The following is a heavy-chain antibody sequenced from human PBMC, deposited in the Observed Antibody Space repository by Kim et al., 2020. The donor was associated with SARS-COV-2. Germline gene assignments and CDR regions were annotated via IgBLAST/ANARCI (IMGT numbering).Heavy chain of an antibody. J-gene: IGHJ6*02. V-gene: IGHV3-21*06. CDR2: ITGDSALV. CDR3: VRVRTYRQMPGNSYYAMDV. D-gene: IGHD2-2*01. CDR1: GFTFKTYT. Sequence: GGSLRLSCTVSGFTFKTYTMNWVRQAPGKGLEWVSSITGDSALVYYADSVKGRFSISRDNAKNTVYLQMNGLRDEDRAVYFCVRVRTYRQMPGNSYYAMDVWGQGTSVTVSS.